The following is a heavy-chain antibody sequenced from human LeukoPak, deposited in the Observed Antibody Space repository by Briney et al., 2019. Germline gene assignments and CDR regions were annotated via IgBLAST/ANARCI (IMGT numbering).Heavy chain of an antibody. Sequence: ASVKVSCKASGYTFTSYDINWVRQATGQGLEWMGWMNPNSGNTGYAQKFQGRVTMTRNTSISTAYMELSSLRSEDTAVYYCAKTLRYFDWSQPGLPYFDYWGQGTLVTVSS. CDR1: GYTFTSYD. CDR3: AKTLRYFDWSQPGLPYFDY. D-gene: IGHD3-9*01. J-gene: IGHJ4*02. CDR2: MNPNSGNT. V-gene: IGHV1-8*01.